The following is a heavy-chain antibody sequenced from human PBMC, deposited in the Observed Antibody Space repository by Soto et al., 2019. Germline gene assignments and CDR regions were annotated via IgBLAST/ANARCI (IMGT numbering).Heavy chain of an antibody. D-gene: IGHD1-26*01. CDR2: IYWDDDK. CDR3: AHRRDTIRKLAF. V-gene: IGHV2-5*02. J-gene: IGHJ4*02. CDR1: GFSLNTKGVG. Sequence: ALGNPTRSLRMKCTFSGFSLNTKGVGVGWIRQPPGKALEWLALIYWDDDKRYSPSLKSRLTITKDTSKNQVVLTMTNMDPVDTAIYYDAHRRDTIRKLAFWGQGTLVPVSS.